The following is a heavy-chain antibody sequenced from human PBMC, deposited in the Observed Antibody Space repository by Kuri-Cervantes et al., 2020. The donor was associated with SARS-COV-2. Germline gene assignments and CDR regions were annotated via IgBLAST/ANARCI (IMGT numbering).Heavy chain of an antibody. Sequence: SETLSLTCTVSGDSISSSAYHWGWIRQSPGKGLEWIGNIYYTGNSYYSPSLKSRVTISVDTSKNHFSLKVTSVTAADTAVYYCARPGGFLDVWGKGTTVTVSS. CDR2: IYYTGNS. J-gene: IGHJ6*04. CDR3: ARPGGFLDV. CDR1: GDSISSSAYH. V-gene: IGHV4-39*02. D-gene: IGHD4-23*01.